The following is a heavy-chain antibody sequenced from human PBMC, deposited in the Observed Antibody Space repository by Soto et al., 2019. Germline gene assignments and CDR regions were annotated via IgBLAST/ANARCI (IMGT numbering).Heavy chain of an antibody. Sequence: QVQLVESGGGVVQPGRSLRLPCAASGFTFSNYTVHWVRQAPGKGLEWVAVVSYDGSNKYYADSVKGRFTISRDNSKNTLYLQMNSLRAEDTAVYYCARDLDCSGGSCYSPYYYYYGMDVWGQGTTVTVSS. CDR1: GFTFSNYT. CDR2: VSYDGSNK. CDR3: ARDLDCSGGSCYSPYYYYYGMDV. J-gene: IGHJ6*02. V-gene: IGHV3-30-3*01. D-gene: IGHD2-15*01.